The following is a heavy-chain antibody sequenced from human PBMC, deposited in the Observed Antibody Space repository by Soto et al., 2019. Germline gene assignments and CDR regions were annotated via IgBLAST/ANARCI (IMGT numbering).Heavy chain of an antibody. CDR1: GYTFTSYG. J-gene: IGHJ3*02. V-gene: IGHV1-18*01. Sequence: ASVKVSCKASGYTFTSYGISWVRQAPGQGLEWMGWISAYNGNTNYAQKLQGRVTMTTDTSTSTAYMELRSLRSDDTAVYYCARDRYYDYVWGSYRYSPDDAFDIWGQGTMVT. D-gene: IGHD3-16*02. CDR3: ARDRYYDYVWGSYRYSPDDAFDI. CDR2: ISAYNGNT.